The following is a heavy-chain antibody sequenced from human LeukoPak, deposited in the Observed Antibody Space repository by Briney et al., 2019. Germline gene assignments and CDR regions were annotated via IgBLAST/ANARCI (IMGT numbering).Heavy chain of an antibody. J-gene: IGHJ4*02. CDR3: ARDHRWNFDF. CDR2: IGKSSENI. Sequence: GGSLGLSCAASGFTFSAYSMNWVRQAPGKGLEWVSYIGKSSENIAYADSVKGRCTISRDDAKNSLYLQMNSLRDEDTAVYYCARDHRWNFDFWGQGILVTVSS. D-gene: IGHD2-15*01. V-gene: IGHV3-48*02. CDR1: GFTFSAYS.